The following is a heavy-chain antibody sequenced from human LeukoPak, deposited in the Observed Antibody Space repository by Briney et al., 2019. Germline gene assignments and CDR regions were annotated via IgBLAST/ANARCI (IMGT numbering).Heavy chain of an antibody. D-gene: IGHD6-19*01. Sequence: GESLKISCKGSGYSFTSYWIGWVRQMPGKGLEWMGIIYPGDSDTRYSPSFQGQVTISADKSISTAYLQWSSLKASDTAMYYCARVHVEYNSGWYYFDYWGQGTLVTVSS. V-gene: IGHV5-51*01. J-gene: IGHJ4*02. CDR3: ARVHVEYNSGWYYFDY. CDR2: IYPGDSDT. CDR1: GYSFTSYW.